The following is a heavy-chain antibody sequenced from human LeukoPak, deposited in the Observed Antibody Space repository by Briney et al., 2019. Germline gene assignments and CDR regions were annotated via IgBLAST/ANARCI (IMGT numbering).Heavy chain of an antibody. D-gene: IGHD3-10*02. Sequence: PGGSLRLSCAASGFSFSSYWMSWVRQAPGKGLERVANIKQDGSEKYYVDSVKGRFTISRDNAKSSLYLQMNSLRAEDTAVYYCAELGITMIGGVWGKGTTVTISS. CDR3: AELGITMIGGV. V-gene: IGHV3-7*01. J-gene: IGHJ6*04. CDR2: IKQDGSEK. CDR1: GFSFSSYW.